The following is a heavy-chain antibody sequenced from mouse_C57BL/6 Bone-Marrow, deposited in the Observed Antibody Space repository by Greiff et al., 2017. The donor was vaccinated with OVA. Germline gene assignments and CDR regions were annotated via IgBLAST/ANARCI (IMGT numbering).Heavy chain of an antibody. D-gene: IGHD1-1*01. J-gene: IGHJ1*03. CDR2: IRNKANGYTT. V-gene: IGHV7-3*01. Sequence: EVQRVESGGGLVQPGGSLSLSCAASGFTFTDYYMSWVRQPPGKALEWLGFIRNKANGYTTEYSASVKGRFTISRDNSQSILYLQMNALRAEDSATYYCARNYGSSPYWYFDVWGTGTTVTVSS. CDR3: ARNYGSSPYWYFDV. CDR1: GFTFTDYY.